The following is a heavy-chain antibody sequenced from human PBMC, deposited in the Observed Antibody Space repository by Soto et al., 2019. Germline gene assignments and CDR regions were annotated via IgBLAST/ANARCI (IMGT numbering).Heavy chain of an antibody. CDR2: IDHSGST. CDR1: GGSFRGYY. V-gene: IGHV4-34*01. Sequence: QVQLQQWGTGLLKPSETLSLTCAVYGGSFRGYYWTWIRQPPGKGLEWIGEIDHSGSTNYNPSIKSRVTMSVDTSKNQFSLKLASVTAADTAVYYCARVEYTYNYRGLDYWGQGTLVTVSS. D-gene: IGHD3-16*01. CDR3: ARVEYTYNYRGLDY. J-gene: IGHJ4*02.